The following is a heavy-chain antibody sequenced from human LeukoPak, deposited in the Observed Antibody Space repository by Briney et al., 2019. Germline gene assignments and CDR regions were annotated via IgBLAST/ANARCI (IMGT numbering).Heavy chain of an antibody. D-gene: IGHD6-6*01. CDR1: GFTFSSYS. Sequence: PGGSLRLSCAASGFTFSSYSMNWVRQAPGKGLEWVSSFSSSSSYIYYADSVKGRFTISRDNAKNSLYLQMNSLRAEDTAVYYCAKGYSSSSPAFDIWGQGTMVTVSS. CDR2: FSSSSSYI. J-gene: IGHJ3*02. V-gene: IGHV3-21*01. CDR3: AKGYSSSSPAFDI.